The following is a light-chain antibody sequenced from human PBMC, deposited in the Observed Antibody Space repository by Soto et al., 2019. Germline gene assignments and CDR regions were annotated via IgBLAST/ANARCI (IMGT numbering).Light chain of an antibody. V-gene: IGKV3-20*01. CDR3: QQYGSSPALT. CDR2: GAS. Sequence: EIVLTQSPGTLSLSPGERATLSCRASQSVSSSYLAWYQQKPGQAPRLLIYGASSRATGIPDRFSGSGSGTDFTLTISRLEPEDFAVYYCQQYGSSPALTFGGGTKEDNK. CDR1: QSVSSSY. J-gene: IGKJ4*01.